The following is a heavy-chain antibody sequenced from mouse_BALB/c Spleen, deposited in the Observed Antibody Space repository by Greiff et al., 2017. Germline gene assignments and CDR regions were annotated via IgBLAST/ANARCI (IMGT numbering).Heavy chain of an antibody. CDR3: ASSMITTGYAMDY. D-gene: IGHD2-4*01. Sequence: VQLQQSGPELVRPGVSVKISCKGSGYTFTDYAMHWVKQSHAKSLEWIGVISTYYGNRNYNQKFKGKATMTVDKSSSTAYMELARLTSEDSAIYYCASSMITTGYAMDYWGQGTSVTVSS. J-gene: IGHJ4*01. CDR2: ISTYYGNR. V-gene: IGHV1-67*01. CDR1: GYTFTDYA.